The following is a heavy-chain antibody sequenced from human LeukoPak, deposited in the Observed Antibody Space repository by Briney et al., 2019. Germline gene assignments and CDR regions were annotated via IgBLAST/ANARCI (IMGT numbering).Heavy chain of an antibody. CDR1: GFTFNNYN. CDR2: ITSSGTYI. V-gene: IGHV3-21*01. CDR3: ARELRTPYDILGRGNAFDI. Sequence: GGSLRLSCAASGFTFNNYNMNWVRQAPGKALEWVSSITSSGTYIFYADSVKGRFTISRDNAKNSLYLQMNSLRAEDTAVYYCARELRTPYDILGRGNAFDIWGQGAMVTVSS. J-gene: IGHJ3*02. D-gene: IGHD3-9*01.